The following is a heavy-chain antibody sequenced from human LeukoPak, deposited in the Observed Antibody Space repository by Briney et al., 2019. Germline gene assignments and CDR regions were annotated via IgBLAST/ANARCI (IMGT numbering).Heavy chain of an antibody. Sequence: SETLSLTCTVSGGSISSSTNYWGWIRQPPGKGLEWIGSIYYSGSTYYNPSLKSRVTISVDTYKNQFSLKLSSVTAADTAVYYCARLYENNDWFDPWGQGTLVNVSS. D-gene: IGHD1/OR15-1a*01. V-gene: IGHV4-39*01. J-gene: IGHJ5*02. CDR2: IYYSGST. CDR3: ARLYENNDWFDP. CDR1: GGSISSSTNY.